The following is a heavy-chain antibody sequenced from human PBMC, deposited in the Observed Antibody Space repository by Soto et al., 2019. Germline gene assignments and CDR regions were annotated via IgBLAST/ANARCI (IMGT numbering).Heavy chain of an antibody. Sequence: QVQLVESGGGVVQPGRSLRLSCAASGFTFSSYGMHWVRQAPGKGLEWVAVISYDGSNKYYADSVKGRFTISRDNSKNTLYLQMNSLRAEDTAVYYCAKAFGSWFGELWGGYYYYGMDVWGQGTTVTVSS. CDR1: GFTFSSYG. D-gene: IGHD3-10*01. CDR3: AKAFGSWFGELWGGYYYYGMDV. J-gene: IGHJ6*02. CDR2: ISYDGSNK. V-gene: IGHV3-30*18.